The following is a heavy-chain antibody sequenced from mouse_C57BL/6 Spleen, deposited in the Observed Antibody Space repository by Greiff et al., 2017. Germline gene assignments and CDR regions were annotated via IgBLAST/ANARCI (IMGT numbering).Heavy chain of an antibody. D-gene: IGHD2-4*01. J-gene: IGHJ4*01. V-gene: IGHV1-22*01. CDR1: GYTFTDYN. CDR2: INPNNGGT. CDR3: ANYGNAMDY. Sequence: EVPLQQSGPELVQPGASVKMSCKASGYTFTDYNMHWVKQSHGKSLEWIGYINPNNGGTSYNQKVKGKATLTVNKSCSSAYMELRSRTAEDAAVYSCANYGNAMDYWGQGTSVTVSS.